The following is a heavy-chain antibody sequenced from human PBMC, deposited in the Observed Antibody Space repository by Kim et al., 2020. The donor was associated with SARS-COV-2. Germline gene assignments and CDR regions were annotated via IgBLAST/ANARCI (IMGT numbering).Heavy chain of an antibody. Sequence: SETLSLTCTVSGGSISSYYWSWIRQPPGKGLEWIGYIYYSGSTNYNPSLKSRVTISVDTSKNQFSLKLSSVTAADTAVYYCASQLLWPFDYWGQGTLVTV. D-gene: IGHD3-10*01. CDR2: IYYSGST. CDR3: ASQLLWPFDY. J-gene: IGHJ4*02. V-gene: IGHV4-59*01. CDR1: GGSISSYY.